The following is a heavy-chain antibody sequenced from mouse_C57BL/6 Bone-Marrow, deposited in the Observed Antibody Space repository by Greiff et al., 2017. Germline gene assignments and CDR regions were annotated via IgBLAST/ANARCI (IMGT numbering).Heavy chain of an antibody. V-gene: IGHV10-1*01. CDR1: GFSFNTYA. CDR3: VSGLITTVVAHYAMDY. J-gene: IGHJ4*01. D-gene: IGHD1-1*01. Sequence: EVKLVESGGGLVQPKGSLKLSCAASGFSFNTYAMNWVRQAPGKGLEWVARIRSKSNNYATYYADSVKDRFTISRDDSESMLYLQMNNLKTEDTAMYYCVSGLITTVVAHYAMDYWGQGTSVTVSS. CDR2: IRSKSNNYAT.